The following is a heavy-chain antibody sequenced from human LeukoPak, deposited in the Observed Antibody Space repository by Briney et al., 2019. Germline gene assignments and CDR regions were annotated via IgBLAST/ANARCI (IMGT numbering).Heavy chain of an antibody. V-gene: IGHV3-33*01. J-gene: IGHJ1*01. CDR1: GFTFSSYG. D-gene: IGHD2-15*01. Sequence: GGSLRLSCAASGFTFSSYGMHWVRQAPGKGLEWVAVIWYDGSNKYYADSVKGRFTISRDNSKNTLYLQMNSLRAEDTAVYYCARASVGYCSGGSCSSAEYFQHWGQGTLVTVSS. CDR2: IWYDGSNK. CDR3: ARASVGYCSGGSCSSAEYFQH.